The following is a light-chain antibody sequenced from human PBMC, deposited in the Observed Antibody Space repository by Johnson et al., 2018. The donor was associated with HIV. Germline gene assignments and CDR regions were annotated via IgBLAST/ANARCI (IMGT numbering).Light chain of an antibody. CDR1: SSNIGNNY. CDR2: DNN. J-gene: IGLJ1*01. V-gene: IGLV1-51*01. CDR3: GTWDTSLSAGV. Sequence: QSVLTQPPSVSAAPGQTVTISCSGSSSNIGNNYVSWYQQLPGTAPKLLIYDNNKRPSGIPDRFSGSKSGTSATLGITGLQTGDEADYYCGTWDTSLSAGVFGPGTKVSAL.